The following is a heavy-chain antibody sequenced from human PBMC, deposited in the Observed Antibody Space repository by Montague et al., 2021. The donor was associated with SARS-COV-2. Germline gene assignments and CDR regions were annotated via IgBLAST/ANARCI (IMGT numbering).Heavy chain of an antibody. D-gene: IGHD1-26*01. CDR2: ISGSGGST. V-gene: IGHV3-23*01. CDR1: GFTFSSYS. Sequence: SLRLSCAASGFTFSSYSMSWVRQAPGKGLEWVSAISGSGGSTYYVDSVKGRFTISRDNSKNTLYLQMNSLRAEDTAVYYCAKDPMGSGSYWDWFDPWGQGTLVTVSS. CDR3: AKDPMGSGSYWDWFDP. J-gene: IGHJ5*02.